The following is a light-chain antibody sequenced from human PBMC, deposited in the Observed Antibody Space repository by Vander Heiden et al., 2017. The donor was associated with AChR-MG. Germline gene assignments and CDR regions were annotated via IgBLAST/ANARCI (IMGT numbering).Light chain of an antibody. CDR2: SAS. Sequence: DIQMTQSPSSVSASVGDRFTITCRASQSIRTWLAWYQQKPGQAPRLLIYSASTVASGVPSRFSGSGSGTEFTLTISGLQPEDFATYYCEEASNFPITYGQGTRLEIK. V-gene: IGKV1-12*01. CDR3: EEASNFPIT. CDR1: QSIRTW. J-gene: IGKJ5*01.